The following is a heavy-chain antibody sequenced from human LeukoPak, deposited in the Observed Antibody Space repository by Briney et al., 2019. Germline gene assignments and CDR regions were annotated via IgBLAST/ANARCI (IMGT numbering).Heavy chain of an antibody. CDR3: ARRTSQWLVRGFDY. D-gene: IGHD6-19*01. CDR2: IYHSGTT. Sequence: LETLSLTCTVSGFSISSGYYWGWIRQPPGKGLEWIGTIYHSGTTYYSPSLESRVTISVDTSRNQFSLNLRSVTAADTAVHYCARRTSQWLVRGFDYWGQGTLVTVSS. J-gene: IGHJ4*02. CDR1: GFSISSGYY. V-gene: IGHV4-38-2*02.